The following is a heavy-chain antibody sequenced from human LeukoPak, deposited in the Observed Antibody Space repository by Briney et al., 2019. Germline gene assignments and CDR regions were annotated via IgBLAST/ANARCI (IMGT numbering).Heavy chain of an antibody. V-gene: IGHV4-34*01. CDR2: IKDGGIT. D-gene: IGHD3-10*01. Sequence: PSETLSRTCAVYSGCFSGYYWSWIRLPPGKGLEWIGEIKDGGITNYNPSLRSRVTISIDTSKNQLSLKLSSATAADTAVYYCVRGFSGVVGDCWGQGTLVTVSS. CDR1: SGCFSGYY. J-gene: IGHJ4*02. CDR3: VRGFSGVVGDC.